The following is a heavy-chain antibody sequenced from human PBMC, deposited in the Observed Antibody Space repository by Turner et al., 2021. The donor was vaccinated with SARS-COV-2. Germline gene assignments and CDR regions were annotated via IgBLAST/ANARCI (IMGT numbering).Heavy chain of an antibody. D-gene: IGHD1-1*01. CDR2: IHHLGST. J-gene: IGHJ5*01. Sequence: QVQPHESGPGLVRTADTLSLPCPLSNGPITNYRKHWAWVRQSPGRGLEWIGGIHHLGSTYYSPSFKSRVSMSVDLSRSQFSLTLSGVSAGDTAVYFCTRSGNSQTRDNWFGPWGQGIRVTVSS. CDR3: TRSGNSQTRDNWFGP. V-gene: IGHV4-39*01. CDR1: NGPITNYRKH.